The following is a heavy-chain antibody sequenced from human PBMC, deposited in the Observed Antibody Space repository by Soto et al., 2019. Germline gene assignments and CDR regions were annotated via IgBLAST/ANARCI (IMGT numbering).Heavy chain of an antibody. V-gene: IGHV4-39*01. Sequence: QLQLQESGPGLVKPSETLSLTCTVSGGSISSSSYYWGWIRQPPGKGLEWIGSIYYSGSTYYNPSLKSRVTISVDTSKNQFSLKLSSVTAADTAVYYCARAPSGITIFGVVTKYFDYWGQGTLVTVSS. CDR2: IYYSGST. CDR3: ARAPSGITIFGVVTKYFDY. D-gene: IGHD3-3*01. CDR1: GGSISSSSYY. J-gene: IGHJ4*02.